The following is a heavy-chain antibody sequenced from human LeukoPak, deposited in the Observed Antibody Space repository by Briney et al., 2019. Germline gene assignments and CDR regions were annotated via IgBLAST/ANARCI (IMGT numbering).Heavy chain of an antibody. Sequence: GGSLRLSCATSGFAFHTNAMSCVRQAPGKGREWVSTIGNTETFYSDSVTGRVTISRDNSKNTVYLHMNSLRVEDTAVYYCAKDWIQFNRVFDCFDSWGQGTLVTVSS. CDR2: IGNTET. CDR1: GFAFHTNA. CDR3: AKDWIQFNRVFDCFDS. J-gene: IGHJ4*02. D-gene: IGHD2-21*01. V-gene: IGHV3-23*01.